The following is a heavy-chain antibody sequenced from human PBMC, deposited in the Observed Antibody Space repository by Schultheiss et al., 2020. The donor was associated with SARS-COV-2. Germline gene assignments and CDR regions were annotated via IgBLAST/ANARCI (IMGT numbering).Heavy chain of an antibody. CDR3: AKDTRIKLLTNDFDY. Sequence: GESLKISCSASGFTFSSYAMHWVRQAPGKGLEWVGRIKSKTDGGTTDYAAPVKGRFTISRDDSKNTLYLQMNSLRAEDTAVYYCAKDTRIKLLTNDFDYWGQGTLVTVSS. D-gene: IGHD1-26*01. V-gene: IGHV3-15*01. CDR1: GFTFSSYA. CDR2: IKSKTDGGTT. J-gene: IGHJ4*02.